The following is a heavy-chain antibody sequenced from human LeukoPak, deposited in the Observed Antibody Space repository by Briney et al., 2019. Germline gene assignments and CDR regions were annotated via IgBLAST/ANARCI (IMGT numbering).Heavy chain of an antibody. CDR1: GFTFSRYS. V-gene: IGHV3-21*01. Sequence: GGSLRLSCAASGFTFSRYSMNWVRQAPGKGLEWVLSITDRSGYTFYANSVKGRFTVSRDDAKNSVYLQMNSLRVEDTAVYYCARDLRDWGQGTVVTVSS. CDR3: ARDLRD. J-gene: IGHJ3*01. CDR2: ITDRSGYT.